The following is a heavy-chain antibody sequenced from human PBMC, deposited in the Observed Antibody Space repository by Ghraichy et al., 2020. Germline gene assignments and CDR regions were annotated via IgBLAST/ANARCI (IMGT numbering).Heavy chain of an antibody. CDR2: ISYDGSNK. J-gene: IGHJ4*02. Sequence: GGSLRLSCAASGFTFSSYGMHWVRQAPGKGLEWVAVISYDGSNKYYADSVKGRFTISRDNSKNTLYLQMNSLRAEDTAVYYCARVVPAARLQGIFDYWGQGTLVTVFS. CDR1: GFTFSSYG. CDR3: ARVVPAARLQGIFDY. D-gene: IGHD2-2*01. V-gene: IGHV3-30*03.